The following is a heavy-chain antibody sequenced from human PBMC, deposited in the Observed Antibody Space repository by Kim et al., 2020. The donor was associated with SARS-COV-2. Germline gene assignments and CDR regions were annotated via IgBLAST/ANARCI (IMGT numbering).Heavy chain of an antibody. CDR3: AAGSNMGNYGMDV. Sequence: SVKVSCKSSGFTFTSSAVQWVRQARGQRLEWIGWIVVGSGNTNYAQKFQERVTITRDMSTSTAYMELSSLRSEDTAVYYCAAGSNMGNYGMDVWGQGTTVTVSS. V-gene: IGHV1-58*01. CDR1: GFTFTSSA. CDR2: IVVGSGNT. D-gene: IGHD3-10*01. J-gene: IGHJ6*02.